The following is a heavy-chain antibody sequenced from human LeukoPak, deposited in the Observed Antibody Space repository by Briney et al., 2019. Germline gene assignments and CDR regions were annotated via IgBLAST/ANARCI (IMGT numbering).Heavy chain of an antibody. D-gene: IGHD4-23*01. Sequence: GGSLRLSCAASGFTFSSYWMHWVRQAPGKGLVWVSRINSDGTNIVYADSVKGRFTISRDNAKSTLYLQMNSLRAEDTAVYYCARVNYGGNSFSDYWGQGTLVTVSS. CDR1: GFTFSSYW. J-gene: IGHJ4*02. V-gene: IGHV3-74*01. CDR2: INSDGTNI. CDR3: ARVNYGGNSFSDY.